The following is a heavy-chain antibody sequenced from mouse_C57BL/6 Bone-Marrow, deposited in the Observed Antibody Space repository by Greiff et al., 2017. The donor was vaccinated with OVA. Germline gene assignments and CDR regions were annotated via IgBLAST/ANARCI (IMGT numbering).Heavy chain of an antibody. D-gene: IGHD1-1*01. J-gene: IGHJ3*01. Sequence: EVQRVESGGGLVQPKGSLKLSCAASGFSFNTYAMNWVRQAPGKGLEWVARIRSKSNNYATYYADSVKDRFTISRDDSESMLYLQMNNLKTEDTAMYYCVRHNTTVPFAYWGQGTLVTVSA. CDR3: VRHNTTVPFAY. V-gene: IGHV10-1*01. CDR1: GFSFNTYA. CDR2: IRSKSNNYAT.